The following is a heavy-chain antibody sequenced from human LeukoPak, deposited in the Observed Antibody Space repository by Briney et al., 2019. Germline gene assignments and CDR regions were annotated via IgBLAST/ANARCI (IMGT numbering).Heavy chain of an antibody. D-gene: IGHD1-1*01. V-gene: IGHV3-66*02. Sequence: GGSLRLSCAASGFTVSSNYMSWVRQAPGKGLEWGSVIYSGGSTYYADSVKGRFTISRDNSKNTLYLQMNSLRAEDTAVYYCARGGYNWNDESAFDNWGQGTMVTVSS. CDR2: IYSGGST. CDR1: GFTVSSNY. J-gene: IGHJ3*02. CDR3: ARGGYNWNDESAFDN.